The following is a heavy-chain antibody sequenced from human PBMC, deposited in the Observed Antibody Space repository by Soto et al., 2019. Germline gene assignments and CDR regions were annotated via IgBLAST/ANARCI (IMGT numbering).Heavy chain of an antibody. D-gene: IGHD6-19*01. J-gene: IGHJ5*02. Sequence: GGSLRLSCAASGFTFSSYWMSWVRQAPGKGLEWVANIKQDGSEKYYVDSVKGRFTISRDNAKNSLYLQMNSLRAEDTAVYYCARDAPRIAVPVDPWGQGTLVTVSS. V-gene: IGHV3-7*05. CDR3: ARDAPRIAVPVDP. CDR2: IKQDGSEK. CDR1: GFTFSSYW.